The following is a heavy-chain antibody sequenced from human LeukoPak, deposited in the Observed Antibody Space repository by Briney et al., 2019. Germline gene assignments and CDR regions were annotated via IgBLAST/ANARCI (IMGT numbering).Heavy chain of an antibody. D-gene: IGHD5-24*01. CDR1: SGSVSRSGHY. J-gene: IGHJ4*02. CDR2: IYYTGRT. V-gene: IGHV4-39*01. Sequence: SETLSLTCTVSSGSVSRSGHYWGWIRQPPGKGLEWIGSIYYTGRTYYSPSLKSRVTISIDTSKNQFSLKVSSVTAADTAVYYCARHKGRQMAATPFDYWGQGILVTVSS. CDR3: ARHKGRQMAATPFDY.